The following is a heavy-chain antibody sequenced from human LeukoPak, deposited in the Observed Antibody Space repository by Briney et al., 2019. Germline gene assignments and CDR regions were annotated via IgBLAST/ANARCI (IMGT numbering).Heavy chain of an antibody. CDR3: VRGLPGSAHC. D-gene: IGHD1-26*01. J-gene: IGHJ4*02. V-gene: IGHV3-66*01. Sequence: PGGSLRLSCAASGFAVNSDYMSWVRQAPGKGLEWVSVIYSGGNTYYGDSVKGRFTISRDNSKSTLYLQMNSLRAEDMAVYYCVRGLPGSAHCWGQGTLVTVYS. CDR2: IYSGGNT. CDR1: GFAVNSDY.